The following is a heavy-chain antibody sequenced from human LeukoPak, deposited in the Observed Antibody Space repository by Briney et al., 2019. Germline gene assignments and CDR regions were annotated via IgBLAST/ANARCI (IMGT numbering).Heavy chain of an antibody. Sequence: TSETLSLTCTVSGGSISSGGYYWSWIRQHPGKGLEWIGDIYYSGSTYYNPSLKSRVTISVDTSKNQFSLKLSSVTAADTAVYYCARGGPTYYYDSSGRPLTNWFDPWGQGTLVTVSS. CDR2: IYYSGST. D-gene: IGHD3-22*01. V-gene: IGHV4-31*03. J-gene: IGHJ5*02. CDR1: GGSISSGGYY. CDR3: ARGGPTYYYDSSGRPLTNWFDP.